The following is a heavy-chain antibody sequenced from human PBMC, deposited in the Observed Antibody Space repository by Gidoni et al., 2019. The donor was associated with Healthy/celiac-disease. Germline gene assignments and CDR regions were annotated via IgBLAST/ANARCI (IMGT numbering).Heavy chain of an antibody. Sequence: LSLTCTVSGYSISSGYYWGWIRQPPGKGLEWIGSIYHSGSTYYNPSLKSRVTISVDTSKNQFSLKLSSVTAADTAVYYCARDYDYDSSGYYYSPPRRIGYFQHWGQGTLVTVSS. D-gene: IGHD3-22*01. CDR3: ARDYDYDSSGYYYSPPRRIGYFQH. CDR1: GYSISSGYY. V-gene: IGHV4-38-2*02. CDR2: IYHSGST. J-gene: IGHJ1*01.